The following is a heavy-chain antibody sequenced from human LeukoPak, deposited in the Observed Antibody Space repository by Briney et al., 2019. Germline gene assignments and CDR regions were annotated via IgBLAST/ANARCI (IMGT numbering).Heavy chain of an antibody. CDR1: GFTFSSYA. D-gene: IGHD3-22*01. J-gene: IGHJ4*02. V-gene: IGHV3-23*01. Sequence: GASLRLSCAASGFTFSSYAMSWVRQAPGKGLEWVSAISGSGGSTYYADSVKGRFTISRDNSKNTLYLQMTSLRAEDTAVYYCAKDEGYDSSGYYGDYWGQGTLVTVSS. CDR3: AKDEGYDSSGYYGDY. CDR2: ISGSGGST.